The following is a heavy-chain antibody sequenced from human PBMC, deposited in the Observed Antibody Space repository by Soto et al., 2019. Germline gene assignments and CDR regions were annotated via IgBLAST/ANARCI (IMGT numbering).Heavy chain of an antibody. CDR1: GDTFTFYS. CDR2: INPILSMS. CDR3: ASSYGSGYRAFDY. V-gene: IGHV1-69*02. Sequence: QVQLVQSGAEVKKPGSSGRVSCKASGDTFTFYSINWVRQAPGLGLEWMGRINPILSMSNYAQRFQGRVTMTADKSTSTDYKELSSLRSEDTAMYYCASSYGSGYRAFDYWGQGALVTVSS. J-gene: IGHJ4*02. D-gene: IGHD3-10*01.